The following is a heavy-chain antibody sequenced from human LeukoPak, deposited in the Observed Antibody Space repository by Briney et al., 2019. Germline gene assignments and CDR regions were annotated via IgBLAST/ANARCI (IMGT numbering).Heavy chain of an antibody. J-gene: IGHJ4*02. D-gene: IGHD5-18*01. V-gene: IGHV3-33*06. CDR1: GFIFSNYA. Sequence: GGSLRLSCAASGFIFSNYAMHWVRQAPGKGLEWVAVLWYDGSSKLYADSVKGRFSISRDNSKNTVNLQMNRLRVEDTAIYYCAKDWIQFNRVFDCFDSWGQGTLVTVSS. CDR2: LWYDGSSK. CDR3: AKDWIQFNRVFDCFDS.